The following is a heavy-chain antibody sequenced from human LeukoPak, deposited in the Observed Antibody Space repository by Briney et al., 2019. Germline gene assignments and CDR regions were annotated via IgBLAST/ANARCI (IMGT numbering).Heavy chain of an antibody. V-gene: IGHV3-23*01. CDR2: ISGSGGST. Sequence: GGSLRPSCAASGFTFSSYAMSWVRQAPGKGLEWVSAISGSGGSTYYADSVKGRFTISRDNSKNTLYLQMNSLRAEDTAVYYCAKDLGSARGYSYGPDYWGQGTLVTVSS. D-gene: IGHD5-18*01. CDR3: AKDLGSARGYSYGPDY. J-gene: IGHJ4*02. CDR1: GFTFSSYA.